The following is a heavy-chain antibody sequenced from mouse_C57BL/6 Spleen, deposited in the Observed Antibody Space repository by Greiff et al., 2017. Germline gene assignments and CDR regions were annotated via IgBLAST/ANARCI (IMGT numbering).Heavy chain of an antibody. CDR3: ARELGREGYFDY. Sequence: EVNLVESGGGLVKPGGSLKLSCAASGFTFSSYAMSWVRQTPEKRLEWVATISDGGSYTYYPDNVKGRFTIARDNAKNNLYLQMSHLKSEDTAMYYCARELGREGYFDYWGQGTTLTVSS. V-gene: IGHV5-4*01. J-gene: IGHJ2*01. CDR2: ISDGGSYT. D-gene: IGHD4-1*01. CDR1: GFTFSSYA.